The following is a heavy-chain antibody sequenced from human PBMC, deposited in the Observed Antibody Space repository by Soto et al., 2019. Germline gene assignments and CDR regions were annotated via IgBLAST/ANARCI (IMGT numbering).Heavy chain of an antibody. CDR3: PKQLDSKSYFQR. CDR2: ISYDGSEK. Sequence: QVQLVESGGGVVQPGKSLRLSCAVSGFTFSSYGMHWVRQAPGKGLEWVAVISYDGSEKYYADSVKGRFTISRDNSKNTLYLQMDSLRAEDTAVYYSPKQLDSKSYFQRWGQGTLVTVSS. CDR1: GFTFSSYG. J-gene: IGHJ1*01. D-gene: IGHD3-22*01. V-gene: IGHV3-30*18.